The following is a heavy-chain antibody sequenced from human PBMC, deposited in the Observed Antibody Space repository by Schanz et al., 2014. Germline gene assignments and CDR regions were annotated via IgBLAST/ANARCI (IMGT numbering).Heavy chain of an antibody. V-gene: IGHV3-23*01. CDR1: GFTFSSYA. J-gene: IGHJ4*02. Sequence: EVQLLESGGGLVQPGGSLRLSCAASGFTFSSYAMSWVRQAPGKGLEWVSAISGSGGSTYYADSVKGRFTISRDNSKNALYLQMSSRRDEDTAVYCSATVKGEFDYWGQGPLVTVSS. CDR3: ATVKGEFDY. CDR2: ISGSGGST. D-gene: IGHD3-16*01.